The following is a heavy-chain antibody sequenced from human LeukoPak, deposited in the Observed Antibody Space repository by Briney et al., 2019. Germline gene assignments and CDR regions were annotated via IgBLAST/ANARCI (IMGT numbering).Heavy chain of an antibody. D-gene: IGHD1-26*01. CDR3: AKDVGKWESLHFFDY. CDR2: INVKSGAT. J-gene: IGHJ4*02. CDR1: GYTFIDYY. V-gene: IGHV1-2*06. Sequence: ASVKVSCKASGYTFIDYYFNWVRQAPGQGPEWMGRINVKSGATDYAQKFQGRVTVTRDTSISTAYMELSSLRGDDTAVYYCAKDVGKWESLHFFDYWGQGTLVTVSS.